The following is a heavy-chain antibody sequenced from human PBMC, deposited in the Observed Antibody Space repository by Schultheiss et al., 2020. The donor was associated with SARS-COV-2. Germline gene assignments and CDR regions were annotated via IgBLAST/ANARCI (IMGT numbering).Heavy chain of an antibody. J-gene: IGHJ4*02. D-gene: IGHD3-10*01. Sequence: GGSLRLSCAASGFTFSSYAMSWVRQAPGKGLEWVANIKQDGSEKYYVDSVKGRFTISRDNAQNSLYLQMNSLRAEDTAVYYCASDMVRGVILSWGQGTLVTVSS. CDR1: GFTFSSYA. CDR3: ASDMVRGVILS. CDR2: IKQDGSEK. V-gene: IGHV3-7*03.